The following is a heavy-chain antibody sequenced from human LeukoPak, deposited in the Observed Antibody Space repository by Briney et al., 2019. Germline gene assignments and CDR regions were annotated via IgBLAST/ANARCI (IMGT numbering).Heavy chain of an antibody. V-gene: IGHV1-2*02. CDR2: INPKSGGT. D-gene: IGHD1-26*01. Sequence: ASVKVSCKASGYTFTSYAMNWVRQAPGQGLEWMGWINPKSGGTKYAQRFQGRVTMTRDTSISTAYMELSRLRSDDTAVYYCARDPSWELPFYYYYMDVWGKGTTVTISS. J-gene: IGHJ6*03. CDR1: GYTFTSYA. CDR3: ARDPSWELPFYYYYMDV.